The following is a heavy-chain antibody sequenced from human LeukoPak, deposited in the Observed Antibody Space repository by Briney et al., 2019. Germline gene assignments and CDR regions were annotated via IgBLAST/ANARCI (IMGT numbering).Heavy chain of an antibody. D-gene: IGHD4-17*01. V-gene: IGHV4-30-4*08. CDR3: ARGRTTVTWDY. Sequence: PSETLSLTCAVSGGSISSGDYYWSWIRQPPGKGLEWIGYIYYSGSTYYNPSLKSRVTISVDTSKNQFSLKLSSVTAADTAVYYCARGRTTVTWDYWGQGTLVTVSS. CDR1: GGSISSGDYY. J-gene: IGHJ4*02. CDR2: IYYSGST.